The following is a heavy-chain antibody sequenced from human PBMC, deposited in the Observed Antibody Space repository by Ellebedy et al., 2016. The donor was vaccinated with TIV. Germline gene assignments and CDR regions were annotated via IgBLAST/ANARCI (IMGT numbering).Heavy chain of an antibody. CDR2: IDNNGGSA. V-gene: IGHV3-64D*09. CDR1: GFTFSMYA. Sequence: PGGSLRLSCSASGFTFSMYAMHWVRQAPGKGLEYVSSIDNNGGSASYSDSVRGRFTISRDNSKNTLYLQLSSLRAEDTTVYYCVKDVAWDFDYWGQGNLVTVSS. CDR3: VKDVAWDFDY. D-gene: IGHD5-12*01. J-gene: IGHJ4*02.